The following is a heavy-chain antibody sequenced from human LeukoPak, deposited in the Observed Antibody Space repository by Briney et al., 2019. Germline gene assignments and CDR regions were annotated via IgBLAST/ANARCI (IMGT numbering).Heavy chain of an antibody. CDR1: GGSISSSSYS. CDR3: ARHSTFNSRGFDY. V-gene: IGHV4-39*01. J-gene: IGHJ4*02. CDR2: IYYSGST. D-gene: IGHD3-16*01. Sequence: PSETLSLTCTVSGGSISSSSYSWGWIRQPPGKGLEWIGSIYYSGSTYYNPSLKSRVTISVDTSKNQFSLKLSSVTAADTAVYYCARHSTFNSRGFDYWGQGTLVTVSS.